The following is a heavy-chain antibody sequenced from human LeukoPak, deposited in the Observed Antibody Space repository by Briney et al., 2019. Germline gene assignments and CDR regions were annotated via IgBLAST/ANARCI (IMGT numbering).Heavy chain of an antibody. CDR3: ARGIGGSGGWFDP. J-gene: IGHJ5*02. CDR1: GGPISSSSYY. D-gene: IGHD1-26*01. CDR2: IYYSGST. V-gene: IGHV4-39*07. Sequence: SETLSLTCTVSGGPISSSSYYWGWIRQPPGKGLEWIGTIYYSGSTYYNPSLKSRVTISVDTPKNQFSLKLSSVTAADTAVYYCARGIGGSGGWFDPWGQGTLVTVSS.